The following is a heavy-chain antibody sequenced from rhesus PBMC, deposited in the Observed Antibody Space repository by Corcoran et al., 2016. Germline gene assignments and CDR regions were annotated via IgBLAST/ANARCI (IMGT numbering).Heavy chain of an antibody. J-gene: IGHJ4*01. D-gene: IGHD6-13*01. CDR1: GYSISSGYG. V-gene: IGHV4-127*01. CDR2: IYGGSGST. Sequence: QVQLQESGPGLVKPSETLSLTCAVSGYSISSGYGWGWIRQPPGMGLEWIGQIYGGSGSTYSTPSLQSRVTVSKDPSKNQFSLKLSSVTAADTAVYYCARVRIAAGLYFDYWGQGVLVTVSS. CDR3: ARVRIAAGLYFDY.